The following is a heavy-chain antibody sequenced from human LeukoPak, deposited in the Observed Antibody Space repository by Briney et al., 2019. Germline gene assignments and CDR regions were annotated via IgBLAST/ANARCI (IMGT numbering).Heavy chain of an antibody. J-gene: IGHJ2*01. CDR1: GFTFSSYG. V-gene: IGHV3-30*19. CDR3: ARVDTAMARYWYFDL. CDR2: IWYDGSNK. D-gene: IGHD5-18*01. Sequence: PGGSLRLSCAASGFTFSSYGMHWVRQAPGKGLEWVAVIWYDGSNKYYADSVKGRFTISRDNSKNTLYLQMNSLRAEDTAVYYCARVDTAMARYWYFDLWGRGTLVTVSS.